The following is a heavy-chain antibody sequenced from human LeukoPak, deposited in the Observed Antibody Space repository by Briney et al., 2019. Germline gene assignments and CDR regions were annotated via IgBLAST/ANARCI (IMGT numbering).Heavy chain of an antibody. CDR3: ARDSGSYSYDAYDI. D-gene: IGHD1-26*01. CDR1: VFTFSDYY. J-gene: IGHJ3*02. V-gene: IGHV3-11*01. CDR2: ISSSGSTI. Sequence: GGSLRVSCIASVFTFSDYYISWMRQAPGKGREWVSYISSSGSTIWYADSVKGRFTISRDNAKSSLYLQMNSLRAEDTAVYYCARDSGSYSYDAYDIWGKGTMVTVSS.